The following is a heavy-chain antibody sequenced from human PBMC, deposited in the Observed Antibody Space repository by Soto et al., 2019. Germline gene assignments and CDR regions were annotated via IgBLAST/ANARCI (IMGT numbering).Heavy chain of an antibody. D-gene: IGHD3-9*01. CDR3: ARDRPSTYYDILKGPYYFDY. Sequence: GSLILSCAASGFTFSSYSMHWVRQAPGKGLEWVSSISSSSSYIYYADSVKDRFTISRDNAKNSLYLQMNSLRAEDTAVYYCARDRPSTYYDILKGPYYFDYWGQGTLVTVSS. J-gene: IGHJ4*02. CDR2: ISSSSSYI. CDR1: GFTFSSYS. V-gene: IGHV3-21*01.